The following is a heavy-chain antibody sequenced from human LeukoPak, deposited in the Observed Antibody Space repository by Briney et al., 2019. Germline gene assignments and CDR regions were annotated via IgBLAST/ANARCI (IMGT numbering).Heavy chain of an antibody. Sequence: GGSLRLSCAASGFTFSNAWMSWVRQAPGKGLEWVGRIKSKTDGGTTDYAAPVKGRFTISRDDSKNTPYLQMNSLKTEDTAVYYCTARTIFGVVIIDYWGQGTLVTVSS. CDR3: TARTIFGVVIIDY. CDR1: GFTFSNAW. V-gene: IGHV3-15*01. D-gene: IGHD3-3*01. J-gene: IGHJ4*02. CDR2: IKSKTDGGTT.